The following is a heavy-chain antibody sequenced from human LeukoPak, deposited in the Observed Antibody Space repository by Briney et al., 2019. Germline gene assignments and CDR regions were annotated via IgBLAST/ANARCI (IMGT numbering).Heavy chain of an antibody. CDR3: ERGGQLLTPHDY. Sequence: GASVKVSCKASGYTFTSYAMHWVRQAPGQRLEWMGWINAGNGNTKYSQKFQGRVTITRDTSASTAYMELSSLRSEDTAVYYCERGGQLLTPHDYWGQGTLVTVSS. CDR1: GYTFTSYA. D-gene: IGHD2-2*01. V-gene: IGHV1-3*01. CDR2: INAGNGNT. J-gene: IGHJ4*02.